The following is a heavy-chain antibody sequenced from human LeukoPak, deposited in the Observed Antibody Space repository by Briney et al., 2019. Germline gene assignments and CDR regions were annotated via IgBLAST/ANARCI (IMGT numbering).Heavy chain of an antibody. D-gene: IGHD3-22*01. J-gene: IGHJ4*02. CDR2: INPNSGGT. V-gene: IGHV1-2*02. Sequence: GASVKVSCKASGYTFSDYYIHWVRQAPGQGLEWMGWINPNSGGTNYAQKFQGRVTMTRDTSISAAYMELSRLRSDDTAVYYCARLFRTYYYDSSGYSDFDYWGQGTLVTVSS. CDR3: ARLFRTYYYDSSGYSDFDY. CDR1: GYTFSDYY.